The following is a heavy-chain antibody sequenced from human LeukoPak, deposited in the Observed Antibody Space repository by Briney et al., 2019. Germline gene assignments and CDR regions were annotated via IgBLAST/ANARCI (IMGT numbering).Heavy chain of an antibody. CDR3: ARPDLGYCSSTSCPSAFDI. V-gene: IGHV3-11*04. Sequence: PGGSLRLSCVASGFTFSDYYMSWIRQAPGKGLEWVSYISSSGSTIYYADSVKGRFTISRDNAKNSLYLQMNSLRAEDTAVYYCARPDLGYCSSTSCPSAFDIWGQGTMVTVSS. CDR1: GFTFSDYY. D-gene: IGHD2-2*01. J-gene: IGHJ3*02. CDR2: ISSSGSTI.